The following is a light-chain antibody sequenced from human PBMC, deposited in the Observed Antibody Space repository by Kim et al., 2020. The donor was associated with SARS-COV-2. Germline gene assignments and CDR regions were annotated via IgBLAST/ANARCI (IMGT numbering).Light chain of an antibody. CDR1: KSKSDN. CDR3: QQYDNWRLT. J-gene: IGKJ4*01. Sequence: VAPGERATLTCRASKSKSDNLARYQQKTGQAPRLLIYGASTRATTIPARFSGSESGTEFTLTISSLQSEDFAVYYCQQYDNWRLTFGGGTKVDIK. CDR2: GAS. V-gene: IGKV3-15*01.